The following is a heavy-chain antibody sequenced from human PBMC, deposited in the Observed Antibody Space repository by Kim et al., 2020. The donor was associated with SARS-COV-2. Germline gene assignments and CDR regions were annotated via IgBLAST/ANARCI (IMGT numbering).Heavy chain of an antibody. CDR2: IIPIFGTA. Sequence: SVKVSCKASGGTFSSYAISWVRQAPGQGLEWMGGIIPIFGTANYAQKFQGRVTITADESTSTAYMELSSLRSEDTAVYYCARSPHIVVVPAATGDDYYYYGMDVWGQGTTVTVSS. CDR1: GGTFSSYA. J-gene: IGHJ6*02. CDR3: ARSPHIVVVPAATGDDYYYYGMDV. D-gene: IGHD2-2*01. V-gene: IGHV1-69*13.